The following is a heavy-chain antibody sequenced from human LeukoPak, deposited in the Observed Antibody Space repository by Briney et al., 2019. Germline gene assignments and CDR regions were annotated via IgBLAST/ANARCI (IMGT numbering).Heavy chain of an antibody. Sequence: SQTLSLTCTVSGGSISSGDYYWSWIRQPPGKGLEWFGYIYYSGSTYYNPSLKSRVTISVDTSKNQFSLKLSSVTAADTAVYYCARGLLLYWYFDLWGRGTLVTVSS. CDR3: ARGLLLYWYFDL. CDR2: IYYSGST. J-gene: IGHJ2*01. CDR1: GGSISSGDYY. D-gene: IGHD2-15*01. V-gene: IGHV4-30-4*01.